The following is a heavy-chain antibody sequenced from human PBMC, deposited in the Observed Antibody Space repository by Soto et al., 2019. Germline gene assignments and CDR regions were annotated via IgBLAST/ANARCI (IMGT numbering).Heavy chain of an antibody. V-gene: IGHV3-23*01. Sequence: GESLKISCAASGFTFSSYAMSWVRQAPGKGLEWVSAISGSGGSTYYADSVKGRFTISRDNSKNTLYLQMNSLRAEDTAVYYCAKVGSSSWFNPGNWFDPWGQGTLVTVSS. D-gene: IGHD6-13*01. CDR2: ISGSGGST. J-gene: IGHJ5*02. CDR1: GFTFSSYA. CDR3: AKVGSSSWFNPGNWFDP.